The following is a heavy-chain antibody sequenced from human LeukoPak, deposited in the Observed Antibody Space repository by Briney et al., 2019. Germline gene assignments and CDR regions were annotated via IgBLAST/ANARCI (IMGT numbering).Heavy chain of an antibody. CDR2: INPNSGGT. D-gene: IGHD4-11*01. Sequence: ASVKVSCKASGYTFTGYYMHWVRQAPGQGLEWMGRINPNSGGTNYAQKFQGRVTMTRDTSISTAYMELSRLRSDDTAVYYCARVRSTVTTGPFLDYWGQGTLVTVSS. V-gene: IGHV1-2*06. J-gene: IGHJ4*02. CDR1: GYTFTGYY. CDR3: ARVRSTVTTGPFLDY.